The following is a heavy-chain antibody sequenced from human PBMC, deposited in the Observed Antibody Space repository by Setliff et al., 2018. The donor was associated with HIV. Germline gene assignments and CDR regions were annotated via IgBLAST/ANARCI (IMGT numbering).Heavy chain of an antibody. J-gene: IGHJ4*02. V-gene: IGHV2-70*11. Sequence: SGPTLVNPTQTLTLTCTFSGFSLTTSGMCVTWIRQPPGRALEWLARIDWDDDKYYSTSLRTRLTISKDTSKNQVALTMTNMDPVDTATYYCARIKGSWYVDYWGQGTLVTVSS. CDR3: ARIKGSWYVDY. CDR2: IDWDDDK. D-gene: IGHD6-13*01. CDR1: GFSLTTSGMC.